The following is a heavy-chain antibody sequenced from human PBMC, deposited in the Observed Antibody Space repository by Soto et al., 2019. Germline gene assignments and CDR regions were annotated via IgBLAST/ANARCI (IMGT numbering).Heavy chain of an antibody. CDR3: ARGATPIDY. CDR2: ISAYNGNT. D-gene: IGHD2-15*01. Sequence: GASVKGXCKGWGXXFTKMGIRCLRQAPGQWLDWMGWISAYNGNTNYAQKFQGRVTMTTDTSTSTAYMEVRSLRFDDTAVYYCARGATPIDYWGQGTLVTVSS. J-gene: IGHJ4*02. V-gene: IGHV1-18*01. CDR1: GXXFTKMG.